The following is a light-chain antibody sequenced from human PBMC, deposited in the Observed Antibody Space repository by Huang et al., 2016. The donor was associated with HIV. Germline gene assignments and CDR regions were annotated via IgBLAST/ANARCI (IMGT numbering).Light chain of an antibody. J-gene: IGKJ1*01. CDR2: GAS. CDR1: QSVSSSY. CDR3: QQYGSSPQT. V-gene: IGKV3-20*01. Sequence: EIVLTQSPGTLYLSPGERATLACRASQSVSSSYLAWYPQKPGQAPRLLIYGASSRATGTPDRFSGSGSGTDFTLTISRLEPEDFAVYYCQQYGSSPQTFGQGTKVEIK.